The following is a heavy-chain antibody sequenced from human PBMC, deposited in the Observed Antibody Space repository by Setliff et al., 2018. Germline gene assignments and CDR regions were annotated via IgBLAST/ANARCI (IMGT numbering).Heavy chain of an antibody. CDR2: IYHSGST. CDR3: ARSGDYGSGRLSP. CDR1: GGSISSSNW. Sequence: SETLSLTCAVSGGSISSSNWWSWVRQPPGKGLEWIGEIYHSGSTNYNPSLKSRVTISVDTSKNQFSLKLTSVTAADTAVYYCARSGDYGSGRLSPWGQGTLVTVSS. V-gene: IGHV4-4*02. J-gene: IGHJ5*02. D-gene: IGHD3-10*01.